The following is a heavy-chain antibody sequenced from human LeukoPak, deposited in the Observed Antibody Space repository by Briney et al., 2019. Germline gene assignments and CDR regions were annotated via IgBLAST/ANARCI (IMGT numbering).Heavy chain of an antibody. CDR3: ARGGVQYYEILTGYYTNYFDY. D-gene: IGHD3-9*01. J-gene: IGHJ4*02. CDR2: INHSGST. V-gene: IGHV4-34*01. CDR1: GGSFSGYY. Sequence: PSETLSLTCAVYGGSFSGYYWSWIRQPPGKGLEWIGEINHSGSTNYNPSLKSRVTISVDTSKNQFSLKLSSVTAADTAVYYCARGGVQYYEILTGYYTNYFDYWGQGTLVTVSS.